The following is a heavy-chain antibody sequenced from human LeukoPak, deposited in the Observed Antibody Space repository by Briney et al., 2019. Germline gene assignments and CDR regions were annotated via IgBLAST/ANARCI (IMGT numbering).Heavy chain of an antibody. D-gene: IGHD1-26*01. V-gene: IGHV3-23*01. CDR1: GFTFSSYG. CDR2: ISGSGGST. J-gene: IGHJ4*02. Sequence: GGSLRLSCAASGFTFSSYGMSWVRQAPGKGLEWVSAISGSGGSTYYADSVKGRFTISRDNSKNTLYLQMNSLRAEDTAVYYCAKDSGGSYWEYFDYWGQGTLVTVSS. CDR3: AKDSGGSYWEYFDY.